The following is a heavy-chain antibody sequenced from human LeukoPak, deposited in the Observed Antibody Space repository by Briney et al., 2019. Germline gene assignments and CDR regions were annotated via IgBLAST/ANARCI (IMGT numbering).Heavy chain of an antibody. V-gene: IGHV3-23*01. Sequence: GGSLRLSCAASGFSFSTFAMTWVRQAPGKGLEWVSTVSDSGGSTYYADSVKGRFTISRDNSKNTMYLQMDSLTADDTAVYYCAKTMGRIDVDCWGQGTLITVSS. CDR2: VSDSGGST. CDR3: AKTMGRIDVDC. CDR1: GFSFSTFA. D-gene: IGHD1-26*01. J-gene: IGHJ4*02.